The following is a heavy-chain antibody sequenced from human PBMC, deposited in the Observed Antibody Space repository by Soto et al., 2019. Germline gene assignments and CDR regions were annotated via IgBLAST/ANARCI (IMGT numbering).Heavy chain of an antibody. CDR1: GGSFSGYY. J-gene: IGHJ6*02. V-gene: IGHV4-34*01. CDR2: INHSGST. Sequence: QVQLQQWGAGLLKPSETLSLTCAVYGGSFSGYYWSWIRQPPGKGLEWIGEINHSGSTNYNPSLRRRVSISADESKAQFSLKLSTVTAAYTAVYYCARGGRSSALNYYYYYGMDVWGQGTTVTVSS. CDR3: ARGGRSSALNYYYYYGMDV. D-gene: IGHD6-6*01.